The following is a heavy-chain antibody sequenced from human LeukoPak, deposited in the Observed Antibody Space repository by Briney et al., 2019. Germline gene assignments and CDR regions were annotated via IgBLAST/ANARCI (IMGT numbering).Heavy chain of an antibody. CDR3: AKGGSGSYYLSGYFDY. Sequence: GGSLRLSCVASGFRYSHYGMNWVRQAPGKGLEWVSSISSSSSYIYYADSVKGRFTISRDNAKNSLYLQMNSLRAEDTAVYYCAKGGSGSYYLSGYFDYWGQGTLVTVSS. D-gene: IGHD3-10*01. V-gene: IGHV3-21*04. CDR1: GFRYSHYG. J-gene: IGHJ4*02. CDR2: ISSSSSYI.